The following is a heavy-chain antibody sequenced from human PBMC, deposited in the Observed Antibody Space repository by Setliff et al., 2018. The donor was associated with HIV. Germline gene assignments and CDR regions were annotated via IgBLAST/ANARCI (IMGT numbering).Heavy chain of an antibody. V-gene: IGHV1-2*06. CDR2: INPNISPLRGGGGT. D-gene: IGHD1-26*01. CDR3: ARDKGPWEGYYKYYSMDV. Sequence: ASVKVSCKASGYKFTDYYIHWVRQAPGQGLEWMGRINPNISPLRGGGGTNFAQKFQGRVTMTRDTSINTAYMDLSRLTSDDTAVYYCARDKGPWEGYYKYYSMDVWGKGTKVTVSS. J-gene: IGHJ6*03. CDR1: GYKFTDYY.